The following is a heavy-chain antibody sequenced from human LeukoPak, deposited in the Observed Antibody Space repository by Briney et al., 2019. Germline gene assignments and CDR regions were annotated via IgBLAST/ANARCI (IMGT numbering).Heavy chain of an antibody. Sequence: SETLSLTCTVSGGSISSSSYYWGWIRQPPGKGLEWIGSIYYSGSTYYNPSLKSRVTISVDTSKNQFSLKLSSVTAADTAVYYCARLPSLGYCTNGVCPGDYWGQGTLVTVSS. CDR3: ARLPSLGYCTNGVCPGDY. D-gene: IGHD2-8*01. CDR2: IYYSGST. CDR1: GGSISSSSYY. V-gene: IGHV4-39*07. J-gene: IGHJ4*02.